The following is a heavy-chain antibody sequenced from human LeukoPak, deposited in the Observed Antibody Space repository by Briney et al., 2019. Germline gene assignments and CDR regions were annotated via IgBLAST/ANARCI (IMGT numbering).Heavy chain of an antibody. V-gene: IGHV4-59*08. J-gene: IGHJ4*02. CDR3: ARRGGSESYLFDY. CDR1: GGSIGAYY. Sequence: SETLSLTCTVSGGSIGAYYWSWIRRPPGKGLQWIGYIYYSGTTNYNPSLNSRVTMSIDTSKNQFSLKLSSLTAADTAVYYCARRGGSESYLFDYWGQGTLIIVS. D-gene: IGHD3-10*01. CDR2: IYYSGTT.